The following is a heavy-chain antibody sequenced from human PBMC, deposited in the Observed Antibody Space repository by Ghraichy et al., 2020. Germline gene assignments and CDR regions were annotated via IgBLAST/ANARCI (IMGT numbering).Heavy chain of an antibody. V-gene: IGHV3-48*04. CDR1: GFTFSYSS. Sequence: GESLRLSCAASGFTFSYSSMNWVRQAPGKGLEWVSYISSSSSTIYYADSVKGRFTISRDNAKSSLFLQMNSLRAEDTAVYYCAKPYTANYAGHATIDYWGQGTLVTVSS. J-gene: IGHJ4*02. D-gene: IGHD4/OR15-4a*01. CDR3: AKPYTANYAGHATIDY. CDR2: ISSSSSTI.